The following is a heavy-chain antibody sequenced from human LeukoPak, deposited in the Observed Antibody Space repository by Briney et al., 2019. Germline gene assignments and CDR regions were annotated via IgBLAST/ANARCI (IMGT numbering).Heavy chain of an antibody. J-gene: IGHJ3*02. CDR1: GYTFTSYD. CDR2: MNPNSGST. CDR3: ARDVAEMATITGAFDI. D-gene: IGHD5-24*01. V-gene: IGHV1-8*01. Sequence: GASVKVSCKASGYTFTSYDINWVRQAPGQGLEWMGWMNPNSGSTGYAQKFQGRVTITTDESTSTAYMELSSLRSEDTAVYYCARDVAEMATITGAFDIWGQGTMVTVSS.